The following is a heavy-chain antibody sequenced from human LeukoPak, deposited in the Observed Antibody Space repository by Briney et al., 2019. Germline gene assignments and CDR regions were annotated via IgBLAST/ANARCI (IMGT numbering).Heavy chain of an antibody. CDR3: ARQIGKRYYYYGMDV. Sequence: SETLSLTCAVYGGSFSGYYWSWIRQPPGKGLEWIGEINHSGSTNYNPSLKSRVTISVDTSKNQFSLKLSSVTAADTAVYYCARQIGKRYYYYGMDVWGQGTTVTVSS. J-gene: IGHJ6*02. V-gene: IGHV4-34*01. CDR1: GGSFSGYY. D-gene: IGHD2-15*01. CDR2: INHSGST.